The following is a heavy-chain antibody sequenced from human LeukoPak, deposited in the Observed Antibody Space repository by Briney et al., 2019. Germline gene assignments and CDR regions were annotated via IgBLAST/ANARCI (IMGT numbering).Heavy chain of an antibody. V-gene: IGHV3-33*06. CDR3: AKDAQRGFDYSNSLEY. CDR1: GFTYSRYG. J-gene: IGHJ4*02. D-gene: IGHD4-11*01. Sequence: PGRSLRLSCAASGFTYSRYGMHWVRQAPGKGLEWVAVIWSDATEKYYGDAVKGRFTISRDNSRNTLYLQMNSLRVEDTAVYCCAKDAQRGFDYSNSLEYWGQGTLVTVSS. CDR2: IWSDATEK.